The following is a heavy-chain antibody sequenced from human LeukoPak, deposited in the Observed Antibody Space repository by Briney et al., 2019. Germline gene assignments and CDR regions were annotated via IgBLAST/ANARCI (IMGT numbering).Heavy chain of an antibody. V-gene: IGHV3-43*02. CDR3: AASLKLGNDYYYYYYMDV. D-gene: IGHD7-27*01. J-gene: IGHJ6*03. Sequence: AGGSLRLSCAASGFTFDDYAMHWVRQAPGKGLEWVSLISGDGGSTYYADSVKGRFTISRDNSKNSLYLQMNSLGTEDTALYYCAASLKLGNDYYYYYYMDVWGKGTTVTVSS. CDR2: ISGDGGST. CDR1: GFTFDDYA.